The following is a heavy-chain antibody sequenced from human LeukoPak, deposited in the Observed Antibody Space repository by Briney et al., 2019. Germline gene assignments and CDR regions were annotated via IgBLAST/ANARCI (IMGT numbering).Heavy chain of an antibody. J-gene: IGHJ5*02. Sequence: SETLSLTCTVSGGSISTYSWNWIRQSPGQGLEWIGYIKNNGGNYNNPSLMGRVTISLDTSKNQFSLKLTSLTAADTAVYYCARDAGGTWFGPWGQGTLVTVSS. CDR2: IKNNGGN. CDR3: ARDAGGTWFGP. CDR1: GGSISTYS. V-gene: IGHV4-59*01.